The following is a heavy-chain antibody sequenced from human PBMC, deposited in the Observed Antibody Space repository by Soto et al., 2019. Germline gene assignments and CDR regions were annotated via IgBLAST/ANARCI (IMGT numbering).Heavy chain of an antibody. CDR2: TYYRSKWYN. V-gene: IGHV6-1*01. CDR1: GDSVSSNSAA. CDR3: ARVFSWELGPTYCSSTSCSPFDY. Sequence: PSQTLSLTCAISGDSVSSNSAAWNWIRQSPSRGLEWLGRTYYRSKWYNDYAVSVKSRITINPDTSKNQFSLQLNSVTPEDTAVYYCARVFSWELGPTYCSSTSCSPFDYWGQGTLVTVSS. J-gene: IGHJ4*02. D-gene: IGHD2-2*01.